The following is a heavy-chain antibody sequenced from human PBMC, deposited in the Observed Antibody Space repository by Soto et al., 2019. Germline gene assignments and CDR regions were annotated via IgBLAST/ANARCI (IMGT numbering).Heavy chain of an antibody. D-gene: IGHD5-12*01. J-gene: IGHJ4*02. Sequence: PGGSLTLSCAASGFTFSSDGMHWVRQGTGKGLECVTAISGPGGSTYYAVSVERRFTLSRDNSKTALSLETDSHRAEDTAVYYCAKDPLVATNAYWGQGTLVTVSS. CDR3: AKDPLVATNAY. V-gene: IGHV3-23*01. CDR1: GFTFSSDG. CDR2: ISGPGGST.